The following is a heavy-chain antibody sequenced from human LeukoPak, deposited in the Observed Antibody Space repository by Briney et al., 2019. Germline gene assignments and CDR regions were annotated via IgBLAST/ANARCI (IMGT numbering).Heavy chain of an antibody. V-gene: IGHV3-74*01. CDR1: GFTFSSYW. D-gene: IGHD2/OR15-2a*01. CDR2: IQSDGTT. J-gene: IGHJ6*02. Sequence: GGSLRLSCAASGFTFSSYWMHWVRQAPGKGLVWVSLIQSDGTTTYADSVKGRFTTSRDNAKNTLYLQINSLRAEDTAVYYCARDKYYTMDVWGQGTTVTVSS. CDR3: ARDKYYTMDV.